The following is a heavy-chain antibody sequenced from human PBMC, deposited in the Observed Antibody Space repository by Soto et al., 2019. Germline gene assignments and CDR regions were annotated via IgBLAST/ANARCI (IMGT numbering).Heavy chain of an antibody. V-gene: IGHV4-31*03. CDR3: ARGWFGELNKGYYGMDV. D-gene: IGHD3-10*01. CDR1: GGSISSGGYY. Sequence: QVQLQESGPGLVKPSQTLSLTCTVSGGSISSGGYYWSWIRQHPGKGLEWIGYIYYSGSTYYNPXLKSRVTISVXXSXNLXSLKLSSVTAADTAVYYCARGWFGELNKGYYGMDVWGQGTTVTVSS. J-gene: IGHJ6*02. CDR2: IYYSGST.